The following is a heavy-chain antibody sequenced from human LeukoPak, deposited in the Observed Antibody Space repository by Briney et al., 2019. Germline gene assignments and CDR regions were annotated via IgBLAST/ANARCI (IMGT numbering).Heavy chain of an antibody. D-gene: IGHD5-18*01. CDR2: ISGSGGST. CDR3: APGAMATTILSRGYYFDY. Sequence: GGSLRLSCAASGFTFSSYAMSWVRQAPGKGLEWVSAISGSGGSTYYADSVKGRFTISRDNSKNTLYLQMNSQRAEDTAVYYCAPGAMATTILSRGYYFDYWGQGTLVTVSS. V-gene: IGHV3-23*01. J-gene: IGHJ4*02. CDR1: GFTFSSYA.